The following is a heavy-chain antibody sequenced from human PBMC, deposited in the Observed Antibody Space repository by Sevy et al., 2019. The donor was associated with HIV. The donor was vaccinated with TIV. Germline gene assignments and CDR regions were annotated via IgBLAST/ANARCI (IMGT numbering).Heavy chain of an antibody. CDR3: ARAPVAAADTGYFQH. D-gene: IGHD6-13*01. Sequence: SETLSLTCIVSGGSITIAGYYWSRIRQHPGKGLELIGHIYYSGVTYYNPSLKSRLIISVDTSKNQFSLKLSSVTAADTAVYYCARAPVAAADTGYFQHWGQGTLVTVSS. CDR1: GGSITIAGYY. V-gene: IGHV4-31*03. CDR2: IYYSGVT. J-gene: IGHJ1*01.